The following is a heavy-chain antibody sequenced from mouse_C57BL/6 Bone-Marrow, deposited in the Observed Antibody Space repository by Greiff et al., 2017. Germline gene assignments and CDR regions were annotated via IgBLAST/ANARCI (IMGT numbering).Heavy chain of an antibody. CDR2: ISSGSSTI. Sequence: EVNVVESGGGLVKPGGSLKLSCAASGFTFSDYGMHWVRQAPEKGLEWVAYISSGSSTIYYADTVKGRFTISRDNAKNTLFLQMTSLRSEDTAMYYGATDGYYEFVWFADWGQGTLVTVSA. CDR3: ATDGYYEFVWFAD. D-gene: IGHD2-3*01. V-gene: IGHV5-17*01. CDR1: GFTFSDYG. J-gene: IGHJ3*01.